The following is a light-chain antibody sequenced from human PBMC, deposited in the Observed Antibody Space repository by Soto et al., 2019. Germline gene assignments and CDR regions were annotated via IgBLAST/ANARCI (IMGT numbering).Light chain of an antibody. V-gene: IGLV1-51*01. CDR3: GTWDSSFAV. Sequence: QSVLTQPPSVSAAPGQTVTISCSGSSSNIGNNYVSWYQQLPGTAPKLLIYDNNKRPSGIPDRFSGSKSGTSATLGITGLQTGDEADYYCGTWDSSFAVFGGGTQLTVL. J-gene: IGLJ7*01. CDR2: DNN. CDR1: SSNIGNNY.